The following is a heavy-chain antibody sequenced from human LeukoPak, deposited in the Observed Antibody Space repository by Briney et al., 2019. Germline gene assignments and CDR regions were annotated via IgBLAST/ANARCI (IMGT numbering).Heavy chain of an antibody. D-gene: IGHD1-26*01. CDR1: GFTFSDYY. V-gene: IGHV3-7*01. J-gene: IGHJ4*02. Sequence: GGSLRLSCAASGFTFSDYYMSWVRQAPGKGLEWVANIKQDGSEKYYVDSVKGRFTISRDNAKNSLYLQMNSLRAEDTAVYYCARENEYSGRPTDYWGQGTLVTVSS. CDR2: IKQDGSEK. CDR3: ARENEYSGRPTDY.